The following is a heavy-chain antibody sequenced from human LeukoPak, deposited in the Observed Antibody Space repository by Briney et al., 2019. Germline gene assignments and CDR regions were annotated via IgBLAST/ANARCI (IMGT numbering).Heavy chain of an antibody. CDR3: VREILAPGIAVAGPMGWFDP. J-gene: IGHJ5*02. D-gene: IGHD6-19*01. Sequence: SVKVSCKASGGTFSSYAISWVRQAPGQGLEWMGGIIPIFGTANYAQKFQGRVTITADESTSTAYMELSSLRSEDTAVYYCVREILAPGIAVAGPMGWFDPWGQGTLVTVSS. CDR2: IIPIFGTA. V-gene: IGHV1-69*13. CDR1: GGTFSSYA.